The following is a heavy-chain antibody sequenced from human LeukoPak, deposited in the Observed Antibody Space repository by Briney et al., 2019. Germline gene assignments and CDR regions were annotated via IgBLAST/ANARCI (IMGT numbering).Heavy chain of an antibody. J-gene: IGHJ4*02. Sequence: PSETLSLTCTVSGGPFSSSSYYWGWIRQPPGKGLEWIGSIYYSGSTYYNPYLKSRVTISVDTSKNQFSLKLSSVTAADTAVYYCARRVYCGGDCYSTPFDYWGQGTLVTVSS. D-gene: IGHD2-21*01. CDR1: GGPFSSSSYY. CDR3: ARRVYCGGDCYSTPFDY. CDR2: IYYSGST. V-gene: IGHV4-39*01.